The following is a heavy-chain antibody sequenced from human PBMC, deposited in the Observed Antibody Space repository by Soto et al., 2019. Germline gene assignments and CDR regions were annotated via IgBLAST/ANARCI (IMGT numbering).Heavy chain of an antibody. V-gene: IGHV3-23*01. CDR2: ISGSGDDT. J-gene: IGHJ3*02. Sequence: GGSLRLSCAASGFTFSTHSMSWVRQPPGKGLEWVSSISGSGDDTLFADSVKGRFTISRDNSKNTLYLQMNSLRAEDTAVYYCGYCSGGSCYSAAFDIWGQGTMVTVSS. D-gene: IGHD2-15*01. CDR1: GFTFSTHS. CDR3: GYCSGGSCYSAAFDI.